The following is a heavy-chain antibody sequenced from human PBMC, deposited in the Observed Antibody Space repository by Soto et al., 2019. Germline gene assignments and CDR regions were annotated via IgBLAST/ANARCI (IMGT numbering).Heavy chain of an antibody. V-gene: IGHV1-69*18. Sequence: QVQLVQSGAELKKPGSSVKVSCKASGDTFSGYPINWVRQAPGEGLEWMGRIIPAFGTTNDAQRFEGRVTFTADESTNTAYMELRGLLSEDTAVYYCARDGGFGELKYWGPGTLVTVFS. CDR1: GDTFSGYP. CDR3: ARDGGFGELKY. CDR2: IIPAFGTT. J-gene: IGHJ4*02. D-gene: IGHD3-10*01.